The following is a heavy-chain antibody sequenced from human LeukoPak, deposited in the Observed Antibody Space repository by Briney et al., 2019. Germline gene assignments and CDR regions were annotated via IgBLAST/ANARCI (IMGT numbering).Heavy chain of an antibody. CDR2: ISSSSSYI. CDR1: GFTFSSYS. D-gene: IGHD1-7*01. V-gene: IGHV3-21*01. Sequence: GGSLRLSCAASGFTFSSYSMNWVRQAPGKGLEWVSSISSSSSYIYYADSVKGRFTISRDNAKNTLYLQMNSLRAEDTAVYYCARGHWNFLYFDYWGQGTLVTVSS. CDR3: ARGHWNFLYFDY. J-gene: IGHJ4*02.